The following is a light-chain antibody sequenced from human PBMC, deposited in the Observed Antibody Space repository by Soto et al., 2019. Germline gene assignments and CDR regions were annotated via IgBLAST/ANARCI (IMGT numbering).Light chain of an antibody. CDR1: QSVSSN. V-gene: IGKV3-15*01. J-gene: IGKJ5*01. Sequence: EIVMTQSPATLSVSPGERATLSCRASQSVSSNLAWYQQKPGQAPRLLIYGASTRATGIPARFSGSGSGTEFTLATSTLQSKDFAGYYCQQYNNCPPITFGQGTLLEIK. CDR3: QQYNNCPPIT. CDR2: GAS.